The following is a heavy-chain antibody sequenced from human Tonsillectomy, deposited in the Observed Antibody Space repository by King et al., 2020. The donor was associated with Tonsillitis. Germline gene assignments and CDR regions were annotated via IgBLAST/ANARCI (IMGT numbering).Heavy chain of an antibody. V-gene: IGHV1-24*01. CDR1: GYTLTDLS. Sequence: VQLVQSGAEVKKPGASVKVSCKVSGYTLTDLSIHWVRQAPGKGLEWMGGFDPEDGETIYAQKFQGRVTMTEDRSTATAYMEMSSLRCEDTAVYYCAIVAPSAAAGEPFYFDYWGQGTLVTVSS. J-gene: IGHJ4*02. CDR3: AIVAPSAAAGEPFYFDY. CDR2: FDPEDGET. D-gene: IGHD6-13*01.